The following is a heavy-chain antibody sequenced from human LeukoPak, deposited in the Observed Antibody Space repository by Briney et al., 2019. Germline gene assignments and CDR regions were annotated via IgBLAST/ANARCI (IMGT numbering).Heavy chain of an antibody. Sequence: GGSLRLSCAASGFTFSSYSMYWVRQAPGKGLEWVSSISSSSSYIHYADSVKGRFTISRDNAKNSLYLQMNSLGAEDTAVYYCARTTRIGLDYYYGMDVWGQGTTVTVSS. V-gene: IGHV3-21*01. D-gene: IGHD3-22*01. CDR2: ISSSSSYI. CDR1: GFTFSSYS. CDR3: ARTTRIGLDYYYGMDV. J-gene: IGHJ6*02.